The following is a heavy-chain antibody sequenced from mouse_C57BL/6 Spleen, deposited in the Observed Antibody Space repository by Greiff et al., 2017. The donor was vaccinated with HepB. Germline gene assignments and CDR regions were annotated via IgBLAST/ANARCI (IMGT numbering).Heavy chain of an antibody. CDR3: AREGYEGYFDY. J-gene: IGHJ2*01. CDR1: GFTFSSYA. V-gene: IGHV5-4*01. D-gene: IGHD2-2*01. Sequence: EVMLVESGGGLVKPGGSLKLSCAASGFTFSSYAMSWVRQTPEKRLEWVATISDGGSYTYYPDNVKGRFTISRDNAKNNLYLQMSHLKSEDTAMYYCAREGYEGYFDYWGQGTTLTVSS. CDR2: ISDGGSYT.